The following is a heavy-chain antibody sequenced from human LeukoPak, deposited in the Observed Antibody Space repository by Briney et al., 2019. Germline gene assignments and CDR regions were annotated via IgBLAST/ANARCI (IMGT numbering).Heavy chain of an antibody. Sequence: GGSLRLSCAASGFTFSSYWMHWVRQAPGKGLVWVSRINSDGSSTSYADSVKGRFTISRDNSKNTLYLQMDSLRAEDTSVYYCAKVRGGDCHDAFDIWGQGTMVTVSS. J-gene: IGHJ3*02. CDR1: GFTFSSYW. CDR3: AKVRGGDCHDAFDI. CDR2: INSDGSST. D-gene: IGHD2-21*02. V-gene: IGHV3-74*01.